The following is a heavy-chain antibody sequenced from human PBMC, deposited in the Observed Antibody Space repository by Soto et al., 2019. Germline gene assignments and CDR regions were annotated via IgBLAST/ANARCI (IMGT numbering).Heavy chain of an antibody. CDR1: GFTFSSHA. Sequence: QVQLVESGGGVVQPGRSLRLSCAASGFTFSSHAMNCVRQAPGKGLEWVALIWNAGNNKYYADAGSVKGRFTISRDNSSNTLYLEMNSVRADDTGVYYCARGPDYSNFGYFDYWGQGTLVTVSS. V-gene: IGHV3-33*01. D-gene: IGHD4-4*01. J-gene: IGHJ4*02. CDR2: IWNAGNNK. CDR3: ARGPDYSNFGYFDY.